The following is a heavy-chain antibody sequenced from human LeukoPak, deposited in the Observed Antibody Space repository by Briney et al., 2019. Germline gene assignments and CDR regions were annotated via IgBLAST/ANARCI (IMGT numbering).Heavy chain of an antibody. Sequence: KPSETLSLTCTVSGGSISSSSYYWGWIRQPPGKGLEWIGSIYYSGSTYYNPSLKSRVTISVDTSKNQFSLKLSSVTAADTAVYYCARDYMDYYDSSGYSDYWGQGTLVTVSS. CDR1: GGSISSSSYY. J-gene: IGHJ4*02. CDR3: ARDYMDYYDSSGYSDY. CDR2: IYYSGST. V-gene: IGHV4-39*07. D-gene: IGHD3-22*01.